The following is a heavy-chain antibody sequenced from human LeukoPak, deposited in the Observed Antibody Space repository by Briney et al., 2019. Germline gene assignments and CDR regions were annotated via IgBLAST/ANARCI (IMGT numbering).Heavy chain of an antibody. V-gene: IGHV1-69*05. D-gene: IGHD3-22*01. J-gene: IGHJ4*02. Sequence: SVKVSCKASGGTFSSYAISWVRQAPGQGLEWMGRIIPIFGSANYAQKFQGRVTITTDESTSTAYMELSSLRSEDTAVYYCARVRGDSSGYWIGNYDYWGQGTLVTVSS. CDR1: GGTFSSYA. CDR3: ARVRGDSSGYWIGNYDY. CDR2: IIPIFGSA.